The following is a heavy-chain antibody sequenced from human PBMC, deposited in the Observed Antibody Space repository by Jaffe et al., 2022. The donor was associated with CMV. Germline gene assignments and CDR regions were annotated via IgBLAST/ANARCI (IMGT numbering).Heavy chain of an antibody. CDR3: GKVSNWGSWYFDL. J-gene: IGHJ2*01. CDR1: GFAFSDYP. Sequence: EVQLVESGGGLARPGGSLRLSCAASGFAFSDYPMTWVRQAPGRGLEWVAIISISGSSIYYADSMKGRFTISRDNSKNTVFLQVNSLRVGDTAIYYCGKVSNWGSWYFDLWGRGTLVTVSS. D-gene: IGHD7-27*01. CDR2: ISISGSSI. V-gene: IGHV3-23*04.